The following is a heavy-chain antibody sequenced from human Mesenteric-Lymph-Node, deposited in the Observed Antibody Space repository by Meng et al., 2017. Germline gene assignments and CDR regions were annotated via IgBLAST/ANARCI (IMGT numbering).Heavy chain of an antibody. CDR1: GGSFSGYY. Sequence: QGPLQQWGAGLLKPSEPLSLTCAVYGGSFSGYYWSWIRQPPGKGLEWIGEINHSGSTNYNPSLKSRVTISVDTSKNQFSLKLSSVTAADTAVYYCARGRSDWFDPWGQGTLVTVAS. J-gene: IGHJ5*02. CDR2: INHSGST. CDR3: ARGRSDWFDP. V-gene: IGHV4-34*01.